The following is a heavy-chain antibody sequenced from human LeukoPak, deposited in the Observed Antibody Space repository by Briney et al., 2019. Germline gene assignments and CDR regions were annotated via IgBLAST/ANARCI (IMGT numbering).Heavy chain of an antibody. CDR3: ARDRLLLWFGESEPNFDY. CDR1: GYTFTGYY. Sequence: ASVKVSCKASGYTFTGYYMHWVRQAPGQGLEWMGWINPNSGGTNYAQKFQGRVTMTRDTSISTAYMELSRLRSDDTAVYYCARDRLLLWFGESEPNFDYWGQGTLVTVSS. V-gene: IGHV1-2*02. D-gene: IGHD3-10*01. CDR2: INPNSGGT. J-gene: IGHJ4*02.